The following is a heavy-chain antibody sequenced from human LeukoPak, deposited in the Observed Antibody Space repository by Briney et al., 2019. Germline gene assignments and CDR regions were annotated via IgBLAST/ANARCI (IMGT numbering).Heavy chain of an antibody. CDR3: ARDSYYDILTHLDY. CDR1: GYTFTSYG. V-gene: IGHV1-18*04. J-gene: IGHJ4*02. D-gene: IGHD3-9*01. CDR2: ISAYNGNT. Sequence: ASVKVSCKASGYTFTSYGISWVRQAPGQGLEWMGWISAYNGNTNYAQKLQGGVNMTTDTSTSTAYMELRSLRSDDTAVYYCARDSYYDILTHLDYWGQGTLVTVSS.